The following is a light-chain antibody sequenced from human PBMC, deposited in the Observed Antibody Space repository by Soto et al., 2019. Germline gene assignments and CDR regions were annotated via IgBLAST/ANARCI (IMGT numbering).Light chain of an antibody. CDR2: EVS. CDR3: TSYAGSNIWV. Sequence: QSALTQPPSASGSPGQSVTISCTGTSSDVGAYNYVSWYQQYPGKAPKLMIYEVSNRPSGVPDRFSGSKSGKTASLTVSGLQPEDEADYYCTSYAGSNIWVFGGGTKLTVL. V-gene: IGLV2-8*01. CDR1: SSDVGAYNY. J-gene: IGLJ3*02.